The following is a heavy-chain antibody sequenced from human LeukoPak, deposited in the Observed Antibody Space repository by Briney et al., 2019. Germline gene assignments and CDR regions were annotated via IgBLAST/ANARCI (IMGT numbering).Heavy chain of an antibody. CDR3: ARRAVYYYYAMDV. D-gene: IGHD6-25*01. V-gene: IGHV1-2*02. CDR2: INPNSGGT. J-gene: IGHJ6*02. Sequence: ASVKVSCKASGYTFTGYYMHWVRQAPGQGHEWMGWINPNSGGTTYAQKFQGRVTMTSSTSISTAYMELSSLKSDDTAVYYCARRAVYYYYAMDVCGQGSTVTVSS. CDR1: GYTFTGYY.